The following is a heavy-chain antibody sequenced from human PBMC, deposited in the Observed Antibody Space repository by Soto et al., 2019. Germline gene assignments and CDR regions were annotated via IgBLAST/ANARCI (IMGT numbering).Heavy chain of an antibody. V-gene: IGHV1-18*01. CDR1: GYTFTSYG. D-gene: IGHD2-2*01. J-gene: IGHJ5*02. Sequence: QVPLVQSGAEVKKPGASVKVSCKASGYTFTSYGISWVRQAPGQGLEWMGWISAYNGNTNYAQKLQGRVTMTTDTSTSTAYMELRSLRSDDTAVYYCARDVTVVPAVEWFDPWGQGTLVTVSS. CDR2: ISAYNGNT. CDR3: ARDVTVVPAVEWFDP.